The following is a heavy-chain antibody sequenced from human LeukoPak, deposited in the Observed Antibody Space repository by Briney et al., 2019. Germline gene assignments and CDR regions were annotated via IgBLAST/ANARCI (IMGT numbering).Heavy chain of an antibody. D-gene: IGHD3-10*01. CDR2: INAGNGNT. CDR1: GYTFTSYA. Sequence: ASVKVSCTASGYTFTSYAMHWVRQAPGQRLEWMGWINAGNGNTKYSQKFQGRVTITRDTSASTAYMELSSLRSEDTAVYYCARPEITMVRGGSAFDIWGQGTMVTVSS. J-gene: IGHJ3*02. V-gene: IGHV1-3*01. CDR3: ARPEITMVRGGSAFDI.